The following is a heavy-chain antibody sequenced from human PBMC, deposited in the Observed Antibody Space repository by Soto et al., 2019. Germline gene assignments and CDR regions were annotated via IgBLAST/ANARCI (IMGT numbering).Heavy chain of an antibody. Sequence: GASVKVSCKASGGTFSSYAISWVRQAPGQGLEWMGGIIPIFGTANYAQKFQGRVTITADKSTSTAYMELSSLRSEDTAVYYCARTSGSYSPFDYWGQGTLVTVSP. CDR2: IIPIFGTA. CDR1: GGTFSSYA. CDR3: ARTSGSYSPFDY. V-gene: IGHV1-69*06. J-gene: IGHJ4*02. D-gene: IGHD1-26*01.